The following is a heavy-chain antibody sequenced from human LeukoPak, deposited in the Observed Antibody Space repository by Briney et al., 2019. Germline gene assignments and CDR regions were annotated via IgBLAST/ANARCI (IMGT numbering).Heavy chain of an antibody. V-gene: IGHV3-48*01. CDR3: AGTTVWSGIFQY. D-gene: IGHD3-3*01. CDR2: IDSSSATT. CDR1: GFTFSYYS. Sequence: GGSLRLSCAASGFTFSYYSMTWVRQAPGKGLEWVSYIDSSSATTYYADSVKGRFIISRDNAKNSLFLQINSLRAEDTAVYYCAGTTVWSGIFQYWGQGTLVTVSS. J-gene: IGHJ1*01.